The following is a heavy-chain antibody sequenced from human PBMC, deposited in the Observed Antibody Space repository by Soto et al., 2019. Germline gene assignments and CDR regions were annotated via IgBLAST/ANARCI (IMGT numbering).Heavy chain of an antibody. Sequence: GESLKISCKGSGYSFTSYWIGWVRQMPGKGLEWMGIIYPGDSDTRYSPSFQGHVTISADKSISTAYLQWSSLKASDTVMYYCARRAAMVTSGMDVWGQGTTVTVAS. CDR3: ARRAAMVTSGMDV. J-gene: IGHJ6*02. V-gene: IGHV5-51*01. CDR2: IYPGDSDT. D-gene: IGHD5-18*01. CDR1: GYSFTSYW.